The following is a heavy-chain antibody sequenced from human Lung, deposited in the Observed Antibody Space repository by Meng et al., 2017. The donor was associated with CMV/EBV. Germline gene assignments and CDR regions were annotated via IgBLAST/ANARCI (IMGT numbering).Heavy chain of an antibody. J-gene: IGHJ5*02. Sequence: SXTVSGGSISNYYWSWIRQPPGKGLEWIGYIYYTGSTNYNPSLKSRVTISLDTPKKQFSLKLSSVTAADTAVYYCARVVKDIVVVPAAIWFDPWGQGXLVTVSS. CDR2: IYYTGST. V-gene: IGHV4-59*01. CDR3: ARVVKDIVVVPAAIWFDP. CDR1: GGSISNYY. D-gene: IGHD2-2*01.